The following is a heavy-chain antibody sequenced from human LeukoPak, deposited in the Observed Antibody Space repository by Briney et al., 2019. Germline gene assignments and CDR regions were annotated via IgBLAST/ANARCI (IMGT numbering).Heavy chain of an antibody. J-gene: IGHJ6*03. CDR2: INPNSGGT. D-gene: IGHD4-17*01. CDR3: ARVATVTYYYYHMDV. V-gene: IGHV1-2*02. Sequence: ASVKVSCKASGYTFTGYHMHWVRQAPGQGLEWMGWINPNSGGTNYAQKFQGRVTMTRDTSISTAYMELSRLRSDDTAVYYCARVATVTYYYYHMDVWGKGTTVTVSS. CDR1: GYTFTGYH.